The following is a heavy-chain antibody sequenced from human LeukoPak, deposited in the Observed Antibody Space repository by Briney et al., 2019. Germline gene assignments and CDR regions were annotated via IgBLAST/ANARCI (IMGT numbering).Heavy chain of an antibody. J-gene: IGHJ4*02. V-gene: IGHV3-23*01. Sequence: GGSLRLSCAASGFTVSSYAMNWVRQAPGKGLEWVATISTSGGSTYYADFVKGRFTISRDNSKNTLYLQMNSLRAEDTAVYYCARGVVVVAATFDYWGQGTLVTVSS. CDR3: ARGVVVVAATFDY. CDR2: ISTSGGST. D-gene: IGHD2-15*01. CDR1: GFTVSSYA.